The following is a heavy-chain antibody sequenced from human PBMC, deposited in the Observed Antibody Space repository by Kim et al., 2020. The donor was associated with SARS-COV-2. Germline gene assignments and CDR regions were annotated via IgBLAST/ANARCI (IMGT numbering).Heavy chain of an antibody. Sequence: AESVKGRFTISRDNSKTTLYLQMNSLSAEDTAVYYCAKDPYQPLDGELGYWGQGTLVTVSS. V-gene: IGHV3-23*01. CDR3: AKDPYQPLDGELGY. J-gene: IGHJ4*02. D-gene: IGHD2-2*01.